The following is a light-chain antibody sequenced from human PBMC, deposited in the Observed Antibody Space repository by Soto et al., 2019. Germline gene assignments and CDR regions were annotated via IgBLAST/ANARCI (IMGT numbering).Light chain of an antibody. CDR2: GAS. Sequence: EIVLTQSPATLSLSPGGRATLSCRASQSISDTLAWYQQKPGQAPRLLIYGASNRATGIPDRFSGSGSGTDFTLTISRLEPEDFAVYYCQQYGSSGTFGQGTKV. J-gene: IGKJ1*01. CDR3: QQYGSSGT. V-gene: IGKV3-20*01. CDR1: QSISDT.